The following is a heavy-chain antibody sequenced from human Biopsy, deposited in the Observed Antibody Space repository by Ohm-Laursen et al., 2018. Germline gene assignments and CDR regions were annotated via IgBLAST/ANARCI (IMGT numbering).Heavy chain of an antibody. CDR2: INGSGGST. V-gene: IGHV3-23*01. Sequence: SLRLSCTASGFTFSSHAMSWVRQAPGKGLECVSLINGSGGSTYYADPVKGRFTISRDNSKNTLYLQMNSLRAVDTAMYYCARDLYDFCGGCPFDPWGQGTLVTVSP. CDR3: ARDLYDFCGGCPFDP. J-gene: IGHJ5*02. D-gene: IGHD3-3*01. CDR1: GFTFSSHA.